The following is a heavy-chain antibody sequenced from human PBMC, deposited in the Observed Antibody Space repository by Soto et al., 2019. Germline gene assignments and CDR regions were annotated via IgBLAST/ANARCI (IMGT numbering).Heavy chain of an antibody. Sequence: ASVKVSCKASGGTFSSYAISWVRQAPGQGLEWMGGIIPIFGTANYAQKFQGRVTITADESTSTAYMELSSLRSEDTAVYYCARDEGDRDIAARAEIEYYYYGMDVWGQGTTVTVSS. V-gene: IGHV1-69*13. D-gene: IGHD6-6*01. CDR3: ARDEGDRDIAARAEIEYYYYGMDV. CDR2: IIPIFGTA. J-gene: IGHJ6*02. CDR1: GGTFSSYA.